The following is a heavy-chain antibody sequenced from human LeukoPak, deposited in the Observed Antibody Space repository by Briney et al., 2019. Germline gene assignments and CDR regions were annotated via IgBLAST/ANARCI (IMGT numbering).Heavy chain of an antibody. CDR1: GFTFSSYA. CDR2: ISYDGSNK. CDR3: ERALYCSSSSCPFGIDY. D-gene: IGHD2-2*01. Sequence: PGGSLRLSCAASGFTFSSYAVHWVRQAPGKGLEWVAVISYDGSNKYYADSVKGRFTISRDNTKNTLYLQMNSLRAEDTAVYYCERALYCSSSSCPFGIDYWGQGTLVTVSS. J-gene: IGHJ4*02. V-gene: IGHV3-30-3*01.